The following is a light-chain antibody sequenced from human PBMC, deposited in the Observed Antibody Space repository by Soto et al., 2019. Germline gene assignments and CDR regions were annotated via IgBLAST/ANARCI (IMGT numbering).Light chain of an antibody. V-gene: IGKV3-20*01. J-gene: IGKJ2*01. CDR2: GAS. CDR1: QSVYNRY. Sequence: EIVLTQSPDTLSLSPGETATLSCRASQSVYNRYLAWYQQKPGQAPRLLINGASFRDPGTPDRFSGSGSGSDFTLTISRLEPEDFGVYYCQQYSGSLPYTFGQGTKLEIK. CDR3: QQYSGSLPYT.